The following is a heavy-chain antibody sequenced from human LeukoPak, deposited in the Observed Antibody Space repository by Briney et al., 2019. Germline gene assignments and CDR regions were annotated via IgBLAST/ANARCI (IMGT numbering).Heavy chain of an antibody. Sequence: SETLSLTCAVYGGSFSGYYWSWIRQPPGKGLEWIGEINHSGSTNYNPSLKSRVTISVDTSKNQFSLKLSSVTAADTAVYYCARDRVGHYYGSGTLNWFDPWGQGTLVTVSS. CDR2: INHSGST. CDR3: ARDRVGHYYGSGTLNWFDP. J-gene: IGHJ5*02. CDR1: GGSFSGYY. V-gene: IGHV4-34*01. D-gene: IGHD3-10*01.